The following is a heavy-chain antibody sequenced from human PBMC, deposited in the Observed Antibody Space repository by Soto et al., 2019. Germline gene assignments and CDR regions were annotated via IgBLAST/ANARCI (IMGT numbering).Heavy chain of an antibody. CDR3: AKARGSTTPAPGSY. V-gene: IGHV3-23*01. D-gene: IGHD2-2*01. Sequence: GGSLRLSCAASGFTFSNYAMSWVRQAPGKGLEWVSAISNSGGSTYYADSVKGRFTISRDNSKNTLYLQMNSLRPEDTAVYYCAKARGSTTPAPGSYWGQGTLVTVSS. CDR1: GFTFSNYA. J-gene: IGHJ4*02. CDR2: ISNSGGST.